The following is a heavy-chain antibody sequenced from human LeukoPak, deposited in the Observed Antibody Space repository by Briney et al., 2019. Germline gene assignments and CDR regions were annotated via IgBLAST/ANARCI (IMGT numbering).Heavy chain of an antibody. CDR2: INHNGST. J-gene: IGHJ6*02. CDR1: GGSFSGYY. V-gene: IGHV4-34*01. Sequence: SETLSLTCAVYGGSFSGYYWSWIRQPPGKGLEWIGEINHNGSTNYNPSLKSRVTISVDTSKNQFSLKLSSVTAVDTAVYYCARGRITIFGVVTYYYYYYGMDVWGQGTTVTVSS. CDR3: ARGRITIFGVVTYYYYYYGMDV. D-gene: IGHD3-3*01.